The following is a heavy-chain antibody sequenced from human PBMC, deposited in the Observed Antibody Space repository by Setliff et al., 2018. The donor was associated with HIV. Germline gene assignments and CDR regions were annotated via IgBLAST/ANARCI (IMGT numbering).Heavy chain of an antibody. J-gene: IGHJ4*02. CDR2: INPGNGNT. D-gene: IGHD6-19*01. Sequence: ASVKVSCKASGYTFTSYIMHWVRQAPGQRLEGVGWINPGNGNTEYSQNFQGRVTISRDTSANIVYMELSSLRFADTAVYSCARSRTSKGCAPFDSWGQGTPVTVSS. CDR3: ARSRTSKGCAPFDS. V-gene: IGHV1-3*01. CDR1: GYTFTSYI.